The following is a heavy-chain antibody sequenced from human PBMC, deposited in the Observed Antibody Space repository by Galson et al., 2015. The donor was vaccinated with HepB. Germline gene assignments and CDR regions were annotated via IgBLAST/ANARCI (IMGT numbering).Heavy chain of an antibody. Sequence: SLRLSCAASGFTFSTYEMNWVRQAPGKGLEWVSYISSRGSIIYYADSVKGQFTISRDNAKNLLYLQMNSLRTEDTAIYYCARDSTAAGTRVSDSWGQGTLVTVSS. J-gene: IGHJ5*01. V-gene: IGHV3-48*03. D-gene: IGHD6-13*01. CDR1: GFTFSTYE. CDR3: ARDSTAAGTRVSDS. CDR2: ISSRGSII.